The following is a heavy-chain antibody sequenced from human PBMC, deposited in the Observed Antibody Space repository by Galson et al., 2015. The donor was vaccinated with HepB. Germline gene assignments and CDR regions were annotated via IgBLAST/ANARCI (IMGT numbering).Heavy chain of an antibody. CDR2: ISSSSSYI. CDR3: ARGRYSSGWYQPLYAFDI. J-gene: IGHJ3*02. D-gene: IGHD6-19*01. V-gene: IGHV3-21*01. Sequence: SLRLSCAASGFTFSSDSMNWVRQAPGKGPEWVSSISSSSSYIYYADSVKGRFPISRDLAKNSLYLQMNSLRAEDTAVYYCARGRYSSGWYQPLYAFDIWGQGTMVTVSS. CDR1: GFTFSSDS.